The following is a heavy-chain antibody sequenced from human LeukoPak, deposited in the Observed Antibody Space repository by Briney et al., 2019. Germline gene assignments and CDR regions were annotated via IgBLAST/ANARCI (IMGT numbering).Heavy chain of an antibody. D-gene: IGHD2-15*01. Sequence: PGGSLRLSCAASGFTVSTNYMSWVRQAPGKGLEWVSVIYSGGRTDYADSVKGRFTISRDSSRNTLYLQMNSLRVEDTAVYYCARDSQYCSSGSCSPGASDIWGQGTMVTVSS. J-gene: IGHJ3*02. CDR1: GFTVSTNY. CDR2: IYSGGRT. CDR3: ARDSQYCSSGSCSPGASDI. V-gene: IGHV3-53*01.